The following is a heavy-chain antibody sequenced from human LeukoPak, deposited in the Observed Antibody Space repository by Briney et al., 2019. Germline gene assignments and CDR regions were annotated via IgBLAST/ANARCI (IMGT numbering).Heavy chain of an antibody. V-gene: IGHV5-51*01. D-gene: IGHD3-10*01. Sequence: GESLKISCKGSGYSFTSYWIGWVRQMPGKGLEWMGIIYPGDSDTRYSPSFQGQVTISAGKSIGTAYLQWSSLTASDTAMYYCARLGVFGSGSYLFDYWGQGTLVIVSS. J-gene: IGHJ4*02. CDR2: IYPGDSDT. CDR1: GYSFTSYW. CDR3: ARLGVFGSGSYLFDY.